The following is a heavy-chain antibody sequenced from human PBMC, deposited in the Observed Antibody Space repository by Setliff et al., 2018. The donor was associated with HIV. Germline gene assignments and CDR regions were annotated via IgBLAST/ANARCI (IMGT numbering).Heavy chain of an antibody. CDR2: IYYSGST. Sequence: TLSLTCTVSGGSIWNYYWSWIRQPPGKGLEWIGTIYYSGSTYYNPSLKSRVTISTDTSKNQFSLKVRSVTAADTAVYYCAGGEVRSRYVSSRAPFYHYYYYMDVWGKGTTVTVSS. CDR1: GGSIWNYY. CDR3: AGGEVRSRYVSSRAPFYHYYYYMDV. D-gene: IGHD6-13*01. V-gene: IGHV4-39*01. J-gene: IGHJ6*03.